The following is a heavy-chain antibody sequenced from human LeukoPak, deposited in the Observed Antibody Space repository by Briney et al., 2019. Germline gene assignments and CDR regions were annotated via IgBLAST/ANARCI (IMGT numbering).Heavy chain of an antibody. CDR3: AKIAAAGLFDY. CDR1: GGSIGSRSYS. V-gene: IGHV4-39*01. J-gene: IGHJ4*02. Sequence: SETLSLTCTVSGGSIGSRSYSWGWFRQPPGKGLQWIGSIYNSGSAYYSPSLKSRVTISVDTSKNQFSLKLSSVTAADTAVYYCAKIAAAGLFDYWGQGTLVTVSS. CDR2: IYNSGSA. D-gene: IGHD6-13*01.